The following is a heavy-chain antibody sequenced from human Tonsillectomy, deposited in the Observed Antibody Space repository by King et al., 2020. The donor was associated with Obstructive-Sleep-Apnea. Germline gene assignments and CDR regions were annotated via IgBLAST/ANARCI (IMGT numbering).Heavy chain of an antibody. D-gene: IGHD6-19*01. CDR3: ASSSSGWYYGGWVAFDI. CDR1: GGSISSGGYS. V-gene: IGHV4-30-2*01. CDR2: IYHSGST. J-gene: IGHJ3*02. Sequence: QLQESGSGLVKPSQTLSLTCAVSGGSISSGGYSWSWIRQPPGKGLEWIGYIYHSGSTYYNPSLKSRVTISVDRSKNQFSLKLSSVTAADTAVYYCASSSSGWYYGGWVAFDIWGQGTMVTVSS.